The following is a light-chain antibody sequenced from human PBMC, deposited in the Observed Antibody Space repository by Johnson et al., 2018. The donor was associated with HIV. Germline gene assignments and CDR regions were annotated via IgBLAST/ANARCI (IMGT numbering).Light chain of an antibody. CDR3: ETWDSSLSARYV. Sequence: QSVLTQPPSVSAAPGQKVTISCSGSSSNIGNNYVSWYQQVPGTAPKLLIYENNKRPSGIPDRFSGSKSGTSATLGITGLQTGDEADYYCETWDSSLSARYVFGTGTKVTVL. CDR1: SSNIGNNY. CDR2: ENN. J-gene: IGLJ1*01. V-gene: IGLV1-51*02.